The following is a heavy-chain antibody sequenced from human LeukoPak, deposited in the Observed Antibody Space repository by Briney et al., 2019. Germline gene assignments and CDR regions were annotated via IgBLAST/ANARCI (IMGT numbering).Heavy chain of an antibody. CDR3: ARDKTPYCGGECFAFDI. J-gene: IGHJ3*02. Sequence: GGSLRLPCAASGFTFSSYEMNWVRQAPGKGLEWVSYITRSGSTIYYADSVKGRFTISRDNAKNSLYVQMNSRRDEDTAVYYCARDKTPYCGGECFAFDIWGQGTMVTVSS. D-gene: IGHD2-21*01. V-gene: IGHV3-48*03. CDR1: GFTFSSYE. CDR2: ITRSGSTI.